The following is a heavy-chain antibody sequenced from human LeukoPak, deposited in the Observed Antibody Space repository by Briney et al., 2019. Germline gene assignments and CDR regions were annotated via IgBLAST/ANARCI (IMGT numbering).Heavy chain of an antibody. CDR3: ARDNGGYGDYGA. J-gene: IGHJ5*02. CDR1: GGSISSSSYY. V-gene: IGHV4-39*07. CDR2: IYYSGST. D-gene: IGHD4-17*01. Sequence: SETLSLTCTVSGGSISSSSYYWGWIRQPPGKGLEWIGSIYYSGSTYYNPSLKSRVTISVDTSKNQFSLKLSSVTAADTAVYYCARDNGGYGDYGAWGQGTLVTVSS.